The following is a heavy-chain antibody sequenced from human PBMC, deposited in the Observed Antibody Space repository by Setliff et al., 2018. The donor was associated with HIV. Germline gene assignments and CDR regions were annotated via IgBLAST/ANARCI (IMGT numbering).Heavy chain of an antibody. Sequence: ASVKVSCKASAFTFNIYAIHWVRQVPGQGVEWMGWISSNTGNPTYAQDFTGRFVFSLDTSVNTAYLQITTLKAEDSAVYYCARANIYSDAFDIWGQGTMVTVSS. V-gene: IGHV7-4-1*02. CDR1: AFTFNIYA. D-gene: IGHD2-21*01. CDR3: ARANIYSDAFDI. CDR2: ISSNTGNP. J-gene: IGHJ3*02.